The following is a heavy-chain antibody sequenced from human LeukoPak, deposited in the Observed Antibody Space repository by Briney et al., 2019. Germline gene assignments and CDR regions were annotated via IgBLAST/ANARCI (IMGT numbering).Heavy chain of an antibody. Sequence: GGSLRLSCAASGFTFSSYGMSWVRQAPGKGLEWVSFIRYGGSNKYYTDSVKGRFTISRDNSKNTLYLQMNSLRAEDTAVYYCAKDLNSYCSSASCYFYYFDYWGQGTLVTVSS. CDR2: IRYGGSNK. D-gene: IGHD2-2*01. CDR3: AKDLNSYCSSASCYFYYFDY. CDR1: GFTFSSYG. V-gene: IGHV3-30*02. J-gene: IGHJ4*02.